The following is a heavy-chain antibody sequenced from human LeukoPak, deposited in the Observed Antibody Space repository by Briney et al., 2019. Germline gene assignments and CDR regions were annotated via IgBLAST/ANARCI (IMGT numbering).Heavy chain of an antibody. J-gene: IGHJ4*02. D-gene: IGHD3-9*01. V-gene: IGHV3-23*01. CDR3: AKWGDYDILTGYYDSDY. Sequence: GASLRLSCAASGFTFSNYAMSWVRQAPGKGLEWVSAIVGSGGTTYYADSVKGRFTISRDNPKNTLYLQMNSLRAEDTAVYYCAKWGDYDILTGYYDSDYWGQGTLVTVSS. CDR2: IVGSGGTT. CDR1: GFTFSNYA.